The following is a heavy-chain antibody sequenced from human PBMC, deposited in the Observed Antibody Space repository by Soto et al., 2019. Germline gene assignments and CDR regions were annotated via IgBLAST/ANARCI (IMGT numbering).Heavy chain of an antibody. D-gene: IGHD5-12*01. J-gene: IGHJ4*02. CDR3: ARGGPYGGYGANY. Sequence: SETLSLTCTVSGGSISRGGYYWSWIRQHPGKGLEWIGEINHSGSTNYNPSLKSRVTISVDTSKNQFSLKLSSVTAADTAVYYCARGGPYGGYGANYWGQGTLVTVSS. CDR1: GGSISRGGYY. CDR2: INHSGST. V-gene: IGHV4-34*01.